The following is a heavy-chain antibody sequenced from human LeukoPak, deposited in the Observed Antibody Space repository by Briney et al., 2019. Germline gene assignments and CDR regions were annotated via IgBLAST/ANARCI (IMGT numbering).Heavy chain of an antibody. Sequence: SETLSLTCDVSGGSITQTNYWTWVRQSPGKGPEWIGEVNLQGSTNYNPSLMGRVAISVDTSENHVSLQLTSVTAADTAVYYCAREGGPYRPLDYSGQGTLVTVS. J-gene: IGHJ4*02. V-gene: IGHV4-4*02. CDR2: VNLQGST. CDR3: AREGGPYRPLDY. CDR1: GGSITQTNY. D-gene: IGHD3-16*01.